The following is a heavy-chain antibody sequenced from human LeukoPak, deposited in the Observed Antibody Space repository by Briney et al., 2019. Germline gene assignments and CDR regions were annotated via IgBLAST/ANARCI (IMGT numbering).Heavy chain of an antibody. Sequence: SETLSLTCAVYGGSFSGYYWSWIRQPPGKGLEGIGEINHSGSTNYNPSLKGRVTISVDTSKNQFSLKLSSVTAADTAVYYCARRGGTSRLYYYYYYMDVWGKGTTVTVSS. CDR1: GGSFSGYY. V-gene: IGHV4-34*01. D-gene: IGHD2-2*01. CDR3: ARRGGTSRLYYYYYYMDV. CDR2: INHSGST. J-gene: IGHJ6*03.